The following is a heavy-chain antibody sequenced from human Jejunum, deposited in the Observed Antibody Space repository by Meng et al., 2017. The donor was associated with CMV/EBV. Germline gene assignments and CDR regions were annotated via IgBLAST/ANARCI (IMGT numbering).Heavy chain of an antibody. CDR2: ISASGAGT. V-gene: IGHV3-23*01. D-gene: IGHD6-19*01. J-gene: IGHJ5*02. CDR3: AKPRGAGS. CDR1: GFTIITYD. Sequence: EVQLWGSGGGLVRPGGSLRLSCAASGFTIITYDMIWVRQAPGKGLEWVSTISASGAGTYYADSVKGRFTIYRDNSKKTLYLQMNSLRAEDTAVYYCAKPRGAGSWGRGTLVTVSS.